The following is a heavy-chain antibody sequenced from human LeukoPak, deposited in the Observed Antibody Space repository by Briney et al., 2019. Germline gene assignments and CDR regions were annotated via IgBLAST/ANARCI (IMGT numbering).Heavy chain of an antibody. J-gene: IGHJ5*02. Sequence: SVKVSCKAFGGTFSGYAISWVRQAPGQGLEWMGRIIPILGIANYAQKFQGRVTITADESTSTAYMELSSLRSEDTAVYYCAPYDILTGYPNWFDPWGQGTLVTVSS. CDR2: IIPILGIA. CDR1: GGTFSGYA. CDR3: APYDILTGYPNWFDP. V-gene: IGHV1-69*04. D-gene: IGHD3-9*01.